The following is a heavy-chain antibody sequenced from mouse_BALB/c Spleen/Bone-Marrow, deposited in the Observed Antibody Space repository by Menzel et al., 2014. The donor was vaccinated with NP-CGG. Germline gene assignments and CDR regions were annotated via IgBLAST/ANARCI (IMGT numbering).Heavy chain of an antibody. CDR2: INPSTGYT. V-gene: IGHV1-7*01. CDR1: GYTFTSYW. J-gene: IGHJ2*01. D-gene: IGHD1-1*01. Sequence: QVQLKESGAELAKPGASVKMSCKASGYTFTSYWMHRVKQRPGQGLEWIGYINPSTGYTEYNQKFKDKATLTANKSSSTAYMQLSSLTSEDSAVYYCASTTVVDYWGQGTTLTVSS. CDR3: ASTTVVDY.